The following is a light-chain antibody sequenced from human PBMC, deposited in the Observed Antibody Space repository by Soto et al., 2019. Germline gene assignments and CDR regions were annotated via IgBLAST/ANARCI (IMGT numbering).Light chain of an antibody. CDR1: QSVLYSSNNKNH. J-gene: IGKJ4*01. Sequence: DIVMTQSPDSLAVSLGESATINCKSSQSVLYSSNNKNHLAWYQQKPGQPPQLIIYWASTRESGVPERFSGSGSGTDFTLTISSLEAEDVAFYWCQQYFDVPFTFGGGTRWIT. CDR2: WAS. CDR3: QQYFDVPFT. V-gene: IGKV4-1*01.